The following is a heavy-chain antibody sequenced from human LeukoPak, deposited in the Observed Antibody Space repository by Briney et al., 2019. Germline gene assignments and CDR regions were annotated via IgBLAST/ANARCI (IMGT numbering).Heavy chain of an antibody. V-gene: IGHV4-34*01. CDR1: GGSFSGYY. J-gene: IGHJ4*02. CDR2: INHSGST. Sequence: SETLSLTCAVYGGSFSGYYWSWIRQPPRKGLEWIGEINHSGSTNYNPSLKSRVTISVDTSMNQFSLKLSSVTAADTAVYYCARAGTVLRYFDWLLSYWGQGTLVTVSS. D-gene: IGHD3-9*01. CDR3: ARAGTVLRYFDWLLSY.